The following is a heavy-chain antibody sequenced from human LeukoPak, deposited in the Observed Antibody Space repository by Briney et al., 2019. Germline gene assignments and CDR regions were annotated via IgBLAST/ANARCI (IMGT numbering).Heavy chain of an antibody. CDR1: GFTLSTYT. D-gene: IGHD7-27*01. V-gene: IGHV3-30-3*01. CDR2: ISYDGSSK. J-gene: IGHJ4*02. CDR3: ARRDNWGLDY. Sequence: PGGSLRLSCAASGFTLSTYTIHWVRQAPGKGLEWVALISYDGSSKYCANSVKGRFTISRDNSKNTLYLQMNSLRAEDTAVYYCARRDNWGLDYWGQGTLVTVSS.